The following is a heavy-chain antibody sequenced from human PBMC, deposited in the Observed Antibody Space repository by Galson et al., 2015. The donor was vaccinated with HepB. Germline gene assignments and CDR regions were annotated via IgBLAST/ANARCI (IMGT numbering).Heavy chain of an antibody. CDR3: ARGSRLVAAAGFPY. Sequence: SETLSLTCAVYGGSFSGYYWSWIRQPPGKGLEWIGEINHSGSTNYNPSLKSRVTISVDTSKNQFSLKLSSVTAADTAVYYCARGSRLVAAAGFPYWGQGTLVTVSS. V-gene: IGHV4-34*01. CDR1: GGSFSGYY. J-gene: IGHJ4*02. CDR2: INHSGST. D-gene: IGHD6-13*01.